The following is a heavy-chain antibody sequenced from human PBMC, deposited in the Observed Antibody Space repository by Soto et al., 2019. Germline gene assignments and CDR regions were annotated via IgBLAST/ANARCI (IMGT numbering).Heavy chain of an antibody. J-gene: IGHJ3*01. CDR3: ARDSSGSTLDAFDL. Sequence: EVQLVESGGGLVQPGGSLRLSCAASGFTVSSNFMSWVRQAPGKGLEWVSLIYSGGGTYYADSVKGRFTISRDNSKQTLFLQMNSLRAEDTAVYYCARDSSGSTLDAFDLWGQGTMVTVSS. CDR1: GFTVSSNF. CDR2: IYSGGGT. D-gene: IGHD6-19*01. V-gene: IGHV3-66*01.